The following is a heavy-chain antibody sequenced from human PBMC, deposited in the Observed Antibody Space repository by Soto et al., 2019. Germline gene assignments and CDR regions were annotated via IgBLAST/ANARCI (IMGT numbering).Heavy chain of an antibody. J-gene: IGHJ6*02. D-gene: IGHD1-26*01. CDR3: AADKAGIVGAPRGMDV. V-gene: IGHV1-58*01. CDR1: GFTFTSSA. CDR2: IVVGSGNT. Sequence: GXSVKVSCKASGFTFTSSAVQWVRQARGQRLEWIGWIVVGSGNTNYAQKFQERVTITRDMSTSTAYMELSSLRSEDTAVYYCAADKAGIVGAPRGMDVWGQGTTVTVS.